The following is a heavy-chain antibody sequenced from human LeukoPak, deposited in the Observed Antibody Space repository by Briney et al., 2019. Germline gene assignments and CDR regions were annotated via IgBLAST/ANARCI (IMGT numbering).Heavy chain of an antibody. CDR3: ARVRDGYNLLDY. V-gene: IGHV4-59*01. CDR1: GDSITSSY. CDR2: VYYSGIT. D-gene: IGHD5-24*01. J-gene: IGHJ4*02. Sequence: PSETLSLTCIVSGDSITSSYWSWIRQPPGKGLEWIGYVYYSGITNYNPSLKSRVTISVDTSKNQFSLKLSSVTAADTAVYYCARVRDGYNLLDYWGQGTLVTVSS.